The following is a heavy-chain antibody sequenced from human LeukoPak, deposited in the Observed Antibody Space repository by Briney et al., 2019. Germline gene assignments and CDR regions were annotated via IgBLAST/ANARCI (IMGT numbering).Heavy chain of an antibody. CDR3: ARTPRYCSGGSCPYGMDV. CDR1: GFSFSSYS. J-gene: IGHJ6*02. D-gene: IGHD2-15*01. V-gene: IGHV3-48*04. CDR2: ISSSSSTI. Sequence: GGSLRLSCAASGFSFSSYSMNWVRQAPGKGLEGVAYISSSSSTIYYADSVKGRFTISRDNAKNSLYLQMNSLRAEDTAVYYCARTPRYCSGGSCPYGMDVWGQGTTVTVSS.